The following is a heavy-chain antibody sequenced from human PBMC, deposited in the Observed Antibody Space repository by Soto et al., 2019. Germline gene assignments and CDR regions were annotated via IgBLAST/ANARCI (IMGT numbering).Heavy chain of an antibody. CDR3: ARGRFLGYHYYYYMDV. V-gene: IGHV4-34*01. Sequence: SETLSLTCAVYGGSFSGYYWSWIRQPPGKGLEWIGEINHSGSTNYNPFLKSRVTISVDTSKNQFSLKLSSVTAADTAVYYCARGRFLGYHYYYYMDVWGKGTTVTVSS. CDR2: INHSGST. CDR1: GGSFSGYY. D-gene: IGHD3-10*01. J-gene: IGHJ6*03.